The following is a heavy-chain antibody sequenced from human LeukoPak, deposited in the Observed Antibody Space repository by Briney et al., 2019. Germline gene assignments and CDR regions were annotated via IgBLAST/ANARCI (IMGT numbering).Heavy chain of an antibody. J-gene: IGHJ4*02. D-gene: IGHD3-22*01. V-gene: IGHV4-59*01. CDR3: ARSGGYYDSSELAYFDY. CDR1: GGSISSYY. Sequence: SETLSLTCTVSGGSISSYYWSWFRQPPGKGLEWIGYIYYSGSTNYNPSLKSRVTISVDTSKNQFSLKLSSVTAADTAVYCCARSGGYYDSSELAYFDYWGQGTLVTVSS. CDR2: IYYSGST.